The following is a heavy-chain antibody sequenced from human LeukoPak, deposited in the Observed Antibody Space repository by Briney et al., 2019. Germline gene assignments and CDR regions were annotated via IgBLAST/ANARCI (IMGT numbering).Heavy chain of an antibody. J-gene: IGHJ4*02. V-gene: IGHV1-69*05. CDR2: IIPIFGTA. CDR1: GGTFSSYA. CDR3: ARDLLPGGSFGG. Sequence: SVEVSCKASGGTFSSYAISWVRQAPGQGLEWMGGIIPIFGTANYAQKFQGRVTSTTDESTSTAYMELSSLRSEDTAVYYCARDLLPGGSFGGWGQGTLVTVSS. D-gene: IGHD2-15*01.